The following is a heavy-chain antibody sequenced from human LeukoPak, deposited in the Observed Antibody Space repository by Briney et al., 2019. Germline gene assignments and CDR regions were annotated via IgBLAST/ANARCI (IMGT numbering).Heavy chain of an antibody. CDR2: IKEDGSEK. CDR3: ARDLDYYATDQ. J-gene: IGHJ5*02. Sequence: GGSLRPSCAPSGFTFSTFWMSWVRQAPGKGLEWVANIKEDGSEKYYVDSVKGRFTIARDNAKNSLYLQMNSLRADDTAVYYCARDLDYYATDQWGQGTLVTVSS. D-gene: IGHD3/OR15-3a*01. CDR1: GFTFSTFW. V-gene: IGHV3-7*01.